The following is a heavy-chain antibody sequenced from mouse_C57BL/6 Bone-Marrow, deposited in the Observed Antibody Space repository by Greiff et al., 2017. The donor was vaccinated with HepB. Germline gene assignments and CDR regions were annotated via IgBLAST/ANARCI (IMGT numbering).Heavy chain of an antibody. J-gene: IGHJ1*03. D-gene: IGHD2-3*01. CDR2: IHPNSGST. CDR1: GYTFTSYW. CDR3: ARDGYYWYFDV. V-gene: IGHV1-64*01. Sequence: VQLKQPGAELVKPGASVKLSCKASGYTFTSYWMHWVKQRPGQGLEWIGMIHPNSGSTNYNEKFKSKATLTVDKSSSTAYMQLSSLTSEDSAVYYCARDGYYWYFDVWGTGTTVTVSS.